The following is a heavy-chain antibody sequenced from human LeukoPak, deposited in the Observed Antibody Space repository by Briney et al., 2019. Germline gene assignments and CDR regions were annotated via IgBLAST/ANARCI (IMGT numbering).Heavy chain of an antibody. CDR2: IYHSGST. V-gene: IGHV4-38-2*02. CDR1: GYSMRSGYY. CDR3: ARDGNRRMYYYDKVGDY. J-gene: IGHJ4*02. Sequence: SETLSLTCTASGYSMRSGYYWGWIRQPPGKGLEWIGSIYHSGSTYYNPSLKSRVTISVDTSKNQFSLKLNSVTAADTAVYYCARDGNRRMYYYDKVGDYWGQGTLVTVSS. D-gene: IGHD3-22*01.